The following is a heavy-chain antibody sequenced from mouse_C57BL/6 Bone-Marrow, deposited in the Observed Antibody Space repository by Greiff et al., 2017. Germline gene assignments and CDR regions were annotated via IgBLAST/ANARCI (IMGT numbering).Heavy chain of an antibody. CDR2: IDPENGDT. J-gene: IGHJ1*03. D-gene: IGHD1-1*01. CDR1: GFNIKDDY. CDR3: TTHYGSSHWYFDV. V-gene: IGHV14-4*01. Sequence: VHVKQSGAELVRPGASVKLSCTASGFNIKDDYMHWVKQRPEQGLEWIGWIDPENGDTAYASKFQGKATITADTSSNTAYLQLSSLTSEDTAVYYCTTHYGSSHWYFDVWGTGTTVTVSS.